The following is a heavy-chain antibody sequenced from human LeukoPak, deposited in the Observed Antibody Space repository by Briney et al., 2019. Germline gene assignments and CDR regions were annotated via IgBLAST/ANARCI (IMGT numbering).Heavy chain of an antibody. D-gene: IGHD3-16*01. Sequence: GGSLRLSCAASGFSFNSDWMDWVRQAPGRGLEWVANIKHDESEKNYLDSVKGRFTISRDNAQNSLYLQMNGLRVEDTAVYYCTRRLDDWGQGTLVTVSS. J-gene: IGHJ4*02. CDR1: GFSFNSDW. CDR3: TRRLDD. V-gene: IGHV3-7*01. CDR2: IKHDESEK.